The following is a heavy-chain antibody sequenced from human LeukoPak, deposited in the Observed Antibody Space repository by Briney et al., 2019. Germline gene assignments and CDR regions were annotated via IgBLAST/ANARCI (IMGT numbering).Heavy chain of an antibody. D-gene: IGHD2-21*02. CDR1: GFTFDDYG. V-gene: IGHV3-20*04. CDR3: AVGGGDTHRGYMDV. CDR2: INWNGGST. J-gene: IGHJ6*03. Sequence: GGSLRLSCAASGFTFDDYGMSWVRQAPGKGLEWVSGINWNGGSTGYADSVKGRFTISRDNAKNSLCLQMNSLRAEDTALYYCAVGGGDTHRGYMDVWGKGTTVTVSS.